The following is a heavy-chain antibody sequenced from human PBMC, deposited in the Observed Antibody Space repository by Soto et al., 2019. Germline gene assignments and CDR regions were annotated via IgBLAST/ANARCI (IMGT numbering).Heavy chain of an antibody. D-gene: IGHD2-8*01. CDR1: GFTFSSYW. Sequence: LRLSCAASGFTFSSYWMHWVRQAPGKGLVWVSRINSDGSSTSYADSVKGRFTISRDNAKNTLYLQMNSLRAEDTAVYYCARGSNCTNGVCSPPYYYYGMDVWGQGTTVTVSS. V-gene: IGHV3-74*01. CDR2: INSDGSST. CDR3: ARGSNCTNGVCSPPYYYYGMDV. J-gene: IGHJ6*02.